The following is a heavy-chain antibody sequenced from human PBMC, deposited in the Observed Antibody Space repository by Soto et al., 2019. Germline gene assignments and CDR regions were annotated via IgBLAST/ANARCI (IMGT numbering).Heavy chain of an antibody. CDR1: GFTFSSYW. V-gene: IGHV3-7*01. Sequence: PGGSLRLSCAASGFTFSSYWMSWVRQAPGKGLEWVANIKQDGSEKYYVDSVKGRFTISRDNAKNSLYLQMNSLRAEDTAVYYCARVGYCSGGSCYSGRYYYGMDVWGQGTTVTVSS. CDR3: ARVGYCSGGSCYSGRYYYGMDV. J-gene: IGHJ6*02. CDR2: IKQDGSEK. D-gene: IGHD2-15*01.